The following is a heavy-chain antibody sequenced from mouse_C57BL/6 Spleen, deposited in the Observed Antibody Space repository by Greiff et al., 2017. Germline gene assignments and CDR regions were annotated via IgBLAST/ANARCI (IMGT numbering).Heavy chain of an antibody. CDR2: IWSGGST. V-gene: IGHV2-2*01. Sequence: VQLVESGPGLVQPSQSLSITCTVSGFSLTSSGVHWVRQSPGKGLEWLGVIWSGGSTDYNAALISRLSISKDNSKGQVFFKMNSLQADDTAIYYCARAIYYDYDTYAMDYWGQGTSVTVSS. CDR1: GFSLTSSG. J-gene: IGHJ4*01. CDR3: ARAIYYDYDTYAMDY. D-gene: IGHD2-4*01.